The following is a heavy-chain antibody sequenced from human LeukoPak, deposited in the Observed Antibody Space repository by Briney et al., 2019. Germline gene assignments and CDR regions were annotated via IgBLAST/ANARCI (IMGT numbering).Heavy chain of an antibody. CDR2: ITGSGDTT. Sequence: GGSLRPSCAASGFIFRNYAMSWVRQAPGKGLEWVSAITGSGDTTYYADSVKGRFTISRDNSKNTLYVEMNTLRAEGTAVYYCAKWGDYDILTGYYVSDFWGQGTLVTVSS. CDR3: AKWGDYDILTGYYVSDF. D-gene: IGHD3-9*01. CDR1: GFIFRNYA. V-gene: IGHV3-23*01. J-gene: IGHJ4*02.